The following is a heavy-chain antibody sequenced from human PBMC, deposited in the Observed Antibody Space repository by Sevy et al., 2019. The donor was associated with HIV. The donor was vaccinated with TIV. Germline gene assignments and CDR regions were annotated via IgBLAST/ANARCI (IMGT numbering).Heavy chain of an antibody. V-gene: IGHV3-30*02. CDR3: VKEGGGGGGDH. J-gene: IGHJ4*02. CDR2: IQYDGSNK. Sequence: GGSLRLSCAASGFSFSSYGMHWVRQAPGKGLEWMSYIQYDGSNKDYADSVKGRFTISRDNSKNTLYLQMNSLRVEERAVFNCVKEGGGGGGDHWGQGTLVTVSS. D-gene: IGHD3-16*01. CDR1: GFSFSSYG.